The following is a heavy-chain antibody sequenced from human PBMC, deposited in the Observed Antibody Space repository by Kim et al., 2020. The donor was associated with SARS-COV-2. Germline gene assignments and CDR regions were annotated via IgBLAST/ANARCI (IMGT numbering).Heavy chain of an antibody. CDR3: VKDRYRTTSQGAFDI. V-gene: IGHV3-9*01. CDR2: INWNSGNI. Sequence: GGSLRLSCAASGFTFDDYAMYWARQAPGKGPEWVSGINWNSGNIGYADSVKGRFTISRDNAKNSLYLQMNSLRAEDTAFYYCVKDRYRTTSQGAFDIWGQGTMVTVSS. J-gene: IGHJ3*02. CDR1: GFTFDDYA. D-gene: IGHD2-8*01.